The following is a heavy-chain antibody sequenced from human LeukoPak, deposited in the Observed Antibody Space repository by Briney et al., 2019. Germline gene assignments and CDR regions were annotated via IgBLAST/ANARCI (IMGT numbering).Heavy chain of an antibody. Sequence: SETLSLTCTVSGGSVSSGSYYWSWIRQPPGKGLEWIGYIYYSGSTNYNPSLKSRVTISVDTSKNQFSLKLSSVTAADTAVYYCARDLCSSTSCYLDHWGQGTLVTVSS. CDR1: GGSVSSGSYY. CDR2: IYYSGST. J-gene: IGHJ4*02. CDR3: ARDLCSSTSCYLDH. V-gene: IGHV4-61*01. D-gene: IGHD2-2*01.